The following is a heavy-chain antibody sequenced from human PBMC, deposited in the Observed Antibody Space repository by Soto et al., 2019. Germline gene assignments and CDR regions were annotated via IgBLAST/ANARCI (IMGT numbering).Heavy chain of an antibody. CDR1: GGSMSGFY. J-gene: IGHJ4*02. CDR3: ARGGYSYGSFYYFDY. D-gene: IGHD5-18*01. Sequence: SETLSLTCTVSGGSMSGFYWSWVRQPPGQGLEWIGYIFCSGSTNYNPSLKSRVTISVDPSNNQFSLKLNSVTAADTAVYYCARGGYSYGSFYYFDYWGQGALVTVSS. V-gene: IGHV4-59*01. CDR2: IFCSGST.